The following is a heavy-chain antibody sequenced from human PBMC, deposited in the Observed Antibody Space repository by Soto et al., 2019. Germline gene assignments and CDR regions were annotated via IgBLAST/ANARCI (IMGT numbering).Heavy chain of an antibody. V-gene: IGHV3-23*01. D-gene: IGHD2-15*01. CDR3: AKAQGGSYFDY. CDR1: GFTFGDYA. J-gene: IGHJ4*02. CDR2: ISSSGGST. Sequence: WGSLRLSCAASGFTFGDYAMSWVRQAPGKGLEWVSGISSSGGSTYYADSVKGRFTISRDNSKNMLYLQMNNLRAEDTAVYYCAKAQGGSYFDYWGQGTLVTVSS.